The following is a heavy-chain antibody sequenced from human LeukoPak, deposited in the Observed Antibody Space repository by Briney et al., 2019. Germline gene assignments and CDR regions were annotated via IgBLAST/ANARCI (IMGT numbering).Heavy chain of an antibody. Sequence: ASVKVSCKSSGYTFTTSYMHWVRQAPGRGLEWMGIINPSGGSTSYAQKFQGRVTLTRDTSTSTVYMELSSLTSEDTAVYYCARSDIAAAGIYWYFDLWGRGTLVTVSS. J-gene: IGHJ2*01. CDR1: GYTFTTSY. CDR3: ARSDIAAAGIYWYFDL. V-gene: IGHV1-46*01. CDR2: INPSGGST. D-gene: IGHD6-13*01.